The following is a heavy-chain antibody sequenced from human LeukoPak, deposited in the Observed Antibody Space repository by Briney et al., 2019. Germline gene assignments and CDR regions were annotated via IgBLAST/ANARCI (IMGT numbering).Heavy chain of an antibody. CDR2: IFHTGHT. CDR3: ARGFYGSGSQFDY. D-gene: IGHD3-10*01. J-gene: IGHJ4*02. CDR1: TPSISSGDYA. Sequence: PSQTLSPTCPVFTPSISSGDYACSWTRQPPGKGLEWIGYIFHTGHTSYNPSLKSRVTISVDMSKNQLSLKLSSVTAADTAVYYCARGFYGSGSQFDYWGQGTLVTVSS. V-gene: IGHV4-30-2*01.